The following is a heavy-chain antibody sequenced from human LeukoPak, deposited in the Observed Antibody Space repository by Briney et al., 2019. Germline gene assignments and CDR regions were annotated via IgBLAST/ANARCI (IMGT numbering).Heavy chain of an antibody. J-gene: IGHJ3*02. D-gene: IGHD6-13*01. V-gene: IGHV3-21*01. CDR1: GFTFSSYS. CDR2: ISSSSSYI. CDR3: ARDLPSSSWYEDAFDI. Sequence: GGPLRLSCEVSGFTFSSYSMNWVRQAPGKGLEWVSSISSSSSYIYYADSVKGRFTISRDNAKNSLYLQMNSLRAEDTAVYYCARDLPSSSWYEDAFDIWGQGTKVTVSS.